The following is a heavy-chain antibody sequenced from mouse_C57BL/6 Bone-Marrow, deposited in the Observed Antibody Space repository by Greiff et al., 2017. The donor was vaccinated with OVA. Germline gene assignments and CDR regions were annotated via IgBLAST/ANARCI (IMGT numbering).Heavy chain of an antibody. D-gene: IGHD2-4*01. V-gene: IGHV1-55*01. CDR2: IYPGSGST. CDR1: GYTFTSYW. Sequence: QVQLQQPGAELVKPGASVKMSCKASGYTFTSYWITWVKQRPGQGLEWIGDIYPGSGSTNYTEKFKSKATLTVDTASSTAYMQLSSLTSEDAAVYYCADYDYACDYWGKGTTRTVAS. CDR3: ADYDYACDY. J-gene: IGHJ2*01.